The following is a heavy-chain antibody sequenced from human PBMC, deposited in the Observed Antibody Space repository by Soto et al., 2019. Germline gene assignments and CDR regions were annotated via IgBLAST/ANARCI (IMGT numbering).Heavy chain of an antibody. CDR3: GRVIVDTAMVNFDY. CDR2: IYYSGST. CDR1: GGSISSYY. Sequence: SETLSLTCTVSGGSISSYYWSWIRQPPGKGLEWIGYIYYSGSTNYNPSLKSRVTISVDTSKNQFSLKLSSVTAADTAVYYCGRVIVDTAMVNFDYWGQGTLVTVSS. J-gene: IGHJ4*02. V-gene: IGHV4-59*01. D-gene: IGHD5-18*01.